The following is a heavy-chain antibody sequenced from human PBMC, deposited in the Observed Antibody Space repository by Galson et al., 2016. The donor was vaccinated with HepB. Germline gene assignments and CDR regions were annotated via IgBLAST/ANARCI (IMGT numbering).Heavy chain of an antibody. Sequence: SLRLSCAASGFTFSNYAMNWVRQAPGKGLEWVSGISGSGDNTYYADSVKGRFTYADSVKGRFTISRGNSKNMLFLQMNSLRAEDTAVYYCARDDYRRDSYSGNYFDSWDQGTLVIVSS. V-gene: IGHV3-23*01. CDR1: GFTFSNYA. CDR3: ARDDYRRDSYSGNYFDS. D-gene: IGHD5-24*01. J-gene: IGHJ4*02. CDR2: ISGSGDNT.